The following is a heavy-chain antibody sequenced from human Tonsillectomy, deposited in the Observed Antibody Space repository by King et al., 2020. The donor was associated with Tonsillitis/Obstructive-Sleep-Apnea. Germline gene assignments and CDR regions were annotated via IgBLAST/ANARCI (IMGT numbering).Heavy chain of an antibody. CDR2: ISYDGSNK. D-gene: IGHD3-10*01. Sequence: VQLVESGGGVVQPGRSLRLSCAASGFTFSSYAMHWVRQAPGKGLEWVAVISYDGSNKYYADSVKGRFTISRDNSKNTLYLQMNSLRAEDTAVYYCARXXXYGSXTDSFXYWXXGTLVTVXX. J-gene: IGHJ4*01. CDR3: ARXXXYGSXTDSFXY. CDR1: GFTFSSYA. V-gene: IGHV3-30*04.